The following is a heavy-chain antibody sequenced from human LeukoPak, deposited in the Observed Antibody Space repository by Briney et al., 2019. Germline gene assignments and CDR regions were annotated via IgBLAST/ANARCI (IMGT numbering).Heavy chain of an antibody. CDR2: INCNSGDA. CDR3: ARDKNPYYYDSSGYLDY. CDR1: GYSFTEHY. V-gene: IGHV1-2*02. J-gene: IGHJ4*02. D-gene: IGHD3-22*01. Sequence: ASVKVSCKASGYSFTEHYIYWVRQAPGQGLEWVGRINCNSGDANSAQKFQGRVTMTRDTSVSTAYMDLSSVTSDDTAVYYCARDKNPYYYDSSGYLDYWGQGTLVTVSS.